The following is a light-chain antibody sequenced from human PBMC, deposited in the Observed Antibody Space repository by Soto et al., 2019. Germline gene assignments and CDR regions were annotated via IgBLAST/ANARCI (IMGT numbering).Light chain of an antibody. CDR3: EAWDDSLSGRDVV. J-gene: IGLJ2*01. CDR2: SNN. Sequence: QSVLTQPPSASGTPGQRVTISCSGSSSNIGSNYVYWYQQLPGTAPKLLIYSNNQRPSGVPDRFSGSKSGTSASLAISGLRSEDEADYYCEAWDDSLSGRDVVFGGGTKLTVL. V-gene: IGLV1-47*02. CDR1: SSNIGSNY.